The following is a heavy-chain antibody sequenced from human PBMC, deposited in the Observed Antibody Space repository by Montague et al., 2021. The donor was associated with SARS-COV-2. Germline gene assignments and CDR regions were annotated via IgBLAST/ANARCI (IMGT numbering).Heavy chain of an antibody. D-gene: IGHD5-18*01. J-gene: IGHJ5*02. CDR1: GFTFSIYA. CDR2: IGSTGGGT. CDR3: AKGDTAMAPYNWFDP. Sequence: SLRLSCAASGFTFSIYAMTWVRQAPGKGLEWLSAIGSTGGGTYYADSVKGRFTISRDNSKNTLYLQMNSLRAEDTAVYYRAKGDTAMAPYNWFDPWGQGTLVTVSS. V-gene: IGHV3-23*01.